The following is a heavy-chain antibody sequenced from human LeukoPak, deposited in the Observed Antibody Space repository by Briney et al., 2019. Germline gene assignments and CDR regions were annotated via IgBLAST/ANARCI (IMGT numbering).Heavy chain of an antibody. J-gene: IGHJ4*02. V-gene: IGHV3-23*01. D-gene: IGHD3-22*01. CDR1: GFTFSSYA. CDR2: LYSNGNT. CDR3: ARDYYDGSAYYSYYEY. Sequence: GGSLRLSCAASGFTFSSYAMSWVRQAPGKGLEWVSTLYSNGNTYYADSVKGRFTISRDNSKNTLSLQMNSLRAEDTAVYYCARDYYDGSAYYSYYEYWGQGTLVTVSS.